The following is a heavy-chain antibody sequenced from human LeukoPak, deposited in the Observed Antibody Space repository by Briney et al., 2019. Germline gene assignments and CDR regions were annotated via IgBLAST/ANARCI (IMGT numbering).Heavy chain of an antibody. CDR3: ATGAYFAD. J-gene: IGHJ4*02. Sequence: GGTLRLSCAASGFTFRSFGMSWVRQAPGKGLEWVSGISGSGGRTYNADSVKGRFTISRDNSKNTLYLQVNRLRAEDTAVYYCATGAYFADWGQGTLVTVSS. V-gene: IGHV3-23*01. CDR2: ISGSGGRT. CDR1: GFTFRSFG. D-gene: IGHD2-21*01.